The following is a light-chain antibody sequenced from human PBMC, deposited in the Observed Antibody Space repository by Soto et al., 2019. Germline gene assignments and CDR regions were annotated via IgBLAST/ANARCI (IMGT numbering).Light chain of an antibody. CDR2: TSG. CDR1: ERITTY. Sequence: IHMTQSPSSLSASVGDRITVTCRASERITTYVNWYQLKPGEAPKLLISTSGTLQRGVPSRFSGSGSGTDFTLTISGLQPADFATYFCQQTYSTPCTFGQGTRLEIK. CDR3: QQTYSTPCT. V-gene: IGKV1-39*01. J-gene: IGKJ2*02.